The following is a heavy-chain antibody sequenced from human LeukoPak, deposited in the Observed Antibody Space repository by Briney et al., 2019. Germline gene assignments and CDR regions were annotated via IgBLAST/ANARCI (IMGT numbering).Heavy chain of an antibody. Sequence: GGSLRLSCAASGFTVSSNYMSWVRQAPGKGLEWVSVIYSGGSTYYADSVKGRFTISRDNSKNTLYLQMNSLRAEDTAVYYCTTDSSGWYEGYFDYWGQGTLVTVSS. CDR2: IYSGGST. J-gene: IGHJ4*02. D-gene: IGHD6-19*01. CDR1: GFTVSSNY. V-gene: IGHV3-66*01. CDR3: TTDSSGWYEGYFDY.